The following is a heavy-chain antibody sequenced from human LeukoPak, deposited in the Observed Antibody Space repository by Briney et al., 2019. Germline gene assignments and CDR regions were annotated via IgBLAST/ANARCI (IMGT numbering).Heavy chain of an antibody. D-gene: IGHD3-9*01. Sequence: SETLSLTCTVSGGSISSYYWSWIRQPAGKGLEWIGRIYTSGSTNYNPSLKSRVTMSVDTSKNQFSLKLSSVTAADTAVYYCARLNYDILTGFYTLDYWAREPWSPSPQ. CDR2: IYTSGST. V-gene: IGHV4-4*07. CDR3: ARLNYDILTGFYTLDY. CDR1: GGSISSYY. J-gene: IGHJ4*02.